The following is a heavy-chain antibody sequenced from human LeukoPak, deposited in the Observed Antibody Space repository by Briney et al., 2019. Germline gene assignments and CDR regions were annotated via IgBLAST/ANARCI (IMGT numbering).Heavy chain of an antibody. CDR1: GYSFTSYW. CDR3: ARAGESSSWSYYFDY. V-gene: IGHV5-51*01. CDR2: IYPGDSDT. D-gene: IGHD6-13*01. J-gene: IGHJ4*02. Sequence: GESLKISCKGSGYSFTSYWIGWVRQMPGKGLEWMGIIYPGDSDTRYSPSFQGQVTISADKSISTAYLQWSSLKASDTAMYYCARAGESSSWSYYFDYWGQGTLVTVSS.